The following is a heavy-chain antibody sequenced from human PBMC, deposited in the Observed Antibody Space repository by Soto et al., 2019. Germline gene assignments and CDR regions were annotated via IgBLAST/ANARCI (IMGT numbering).Heavy chain of an antibody. CDR3: ARAGVGATPNDY. D-gene: IGHD1-26*01. J-gene: IGHJ4*02. Sequence: QVQLVQSGAEEKKPGASVKVSCKASGYTFTSYAMHWVRQAPGQRLEWMGWINAGNGNTKYSQKFQGRVTITRDTSASTAYMELSSLRSEDTAVYYCARAGVGATPNDYWGQGTLGTVSS. CDR1: GYTFTSYA. CDR2: INAGNGNT. V-gene: IGHV1-3*05.